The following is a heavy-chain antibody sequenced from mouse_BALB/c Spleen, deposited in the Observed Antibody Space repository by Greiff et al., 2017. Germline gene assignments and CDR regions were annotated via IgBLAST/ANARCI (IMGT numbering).Heavy chain of an antibody. V-gene: IGHV7-3*02. CDR2: IRNKANGYTT. CDR3: AREKYGKALDY. Sequence: DVQLVESGGGLVQPGGSLRLSCATSGFTFTDYYMSWVRQPPGKALEWLGFIRNKANGYTTEYSASVKGRFTISRDNSQSILYLQMNTLRAEDSATYYCAREKYGKALDYWGQGTTLTVSS. J-gene: IGHJ2*01. D-gene: IGHD2-10*02. CDR1: GFTFTDYY.